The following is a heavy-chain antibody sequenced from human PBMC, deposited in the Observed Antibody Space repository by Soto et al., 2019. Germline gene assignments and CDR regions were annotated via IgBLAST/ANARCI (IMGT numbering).Heavy chain of an antibody. CDR3: ARPLGWRDAFDI. J-gene: IGHJ3*02. V-gene: IGHV3-7*01. D-gene: IGHD2-15*01. CDR2: IKQDGSDE. CDR1: GFIFGGYW. Sequence: PGGSLRLSCGASGFIFGGYWVSWVRQAPGKGLEWVANIKQDGSDEYYVDSVKGRFTISRDNAKNSLYLQMNSLRAEDTAVYYCARPLGWRDAFDIWGQGTLVTVSS.